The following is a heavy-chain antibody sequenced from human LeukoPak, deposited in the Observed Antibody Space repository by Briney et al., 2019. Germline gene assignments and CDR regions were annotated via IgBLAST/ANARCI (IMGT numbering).Heavy chain of an antibody. CDR1: GFTVSSNY. D-gene: IGHD3-16*02. CDR3: ARAHYVWGSYRYFDY. V-gene: IGHV3-66*01. CDR2: IYSGGST. Sequence: GGSLRLSCAASGFTVSSNYMSWVRQAPGKGLEWVSVIYSGGSTYYADSVKGRFTISRDNSKNTLYPQMNSLRAEDTAVYYCARAHYVWGSYRYFDYWGQGTLVTVSS. J-gene: IGHJ4*02.